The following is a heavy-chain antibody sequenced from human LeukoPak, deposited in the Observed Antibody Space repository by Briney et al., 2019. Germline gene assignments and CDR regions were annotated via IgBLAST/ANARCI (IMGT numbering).Heavy chain of an antibody. CDR1: VFPFSRYR. Sequence: GGSLRLSCAPSVFPFSRYRVHWVRQARGKGLEWVSSISSSSSYIYYADREKGRFPIPRHNHKHSLYLQMNSLMAEDTAVYYCARIWTGARGDLDYWGQGTLVTVSS. V-gene: IGHV3-21*01. J-gene: IGHJ4*02. D-gene: IGHD1-1*01. CDR3: ARIWTGARGDLDY. CDR2: ISSSSSYI.